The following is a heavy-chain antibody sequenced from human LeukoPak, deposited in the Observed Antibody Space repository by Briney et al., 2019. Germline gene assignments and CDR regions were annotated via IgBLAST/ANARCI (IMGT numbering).Heavy chain of an antibody. CDR3: ARGAGIAVYWYFDL. D-gene: IGHD6-19*01. CDR2: IYTSGST. Sequence: SETLSLTCTVSGGSISSYYWSWIRQPAGKGLEWIGRIYTSGSTNYNPSLKSRVTMSVDTSKNQFSLKLSSVTPEDTAVYYCARGAGIAVYWYFDLWGRGTLVTVSS. V-gene: IGHV4-4*07. CDR1: GGSISSYY. J-gene: IGHJ2*01.